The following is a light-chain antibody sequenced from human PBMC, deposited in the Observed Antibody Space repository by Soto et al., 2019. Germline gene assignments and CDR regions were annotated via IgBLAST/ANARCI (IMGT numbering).Light chain of an antibody. CDR1: QSVSSY. J-gene: IGKJ4*01. Sequence: EIVLTQSPATLSLSPGERATLSCRASQSVSSYLAWYQQKPGQAPSLLIYDASNRATGIPARFSGSGSGTDSTLTISSLEPDEFAVYYCQHRSNWLLTFGGGNKVEIK. CDR3: QHRSNWLLT. CDR2: DAS. V-gene: IGKV3-11*01.